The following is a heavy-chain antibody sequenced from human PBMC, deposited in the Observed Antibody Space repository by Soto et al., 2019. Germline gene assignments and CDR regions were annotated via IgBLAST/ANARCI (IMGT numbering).Heavy chain of an antibody. CDR3: ARGERASGYYYYGMDV. J-gene: IGHJ6*02. CDR2: ISAYNGNT. D-gene: IGHD2-15*01. CDR1: GYTFTSYG. Sequence: ASVKVSCKASGYTFTSYGISWVRQAPGQGLEWMGWISAYNGNTNYAQKLQGRVTMTTDTSTSTAYMELRSLRSDDTAVYYCARGERASGYYYYGMDVWGQGTTVTVSS. V-gene: IGHV1-18*01.